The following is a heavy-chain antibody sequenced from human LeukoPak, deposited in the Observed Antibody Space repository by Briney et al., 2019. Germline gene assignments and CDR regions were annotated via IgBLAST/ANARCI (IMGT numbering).Heavy chain of an antibody. CDR1: GGSISSSTYY. Sequence: SETLSLTCTVSGGSISSSTYYWGWIRQPPGQGLEWIGEINHSGSTNYNPSLKSRVTISVDTSKNQFSLKLSSVTAADTAVYYCARGQGYSYGYWGQGTLVTVSS. V-gene: IGHV4-39*07. CDR3: ARGQGYSYGY. J-gene: IGHJ4*02. D-gene: IGHD5-18*01. CDR2: INHSGST.